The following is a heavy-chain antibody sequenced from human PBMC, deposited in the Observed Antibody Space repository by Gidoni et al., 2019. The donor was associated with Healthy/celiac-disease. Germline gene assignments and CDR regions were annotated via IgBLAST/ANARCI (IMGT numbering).Heavy chain of an antibody. V-gene: IGHV4-59*01. Sequence: QVQLQESGPGLVKPSETLSLTCTVSGGSISSYYWSWIRQPPGKGLEWIGYIYYSGSTNYNPSLKSRVTISVDTSKNQFSLKLSSVTAADTAVYYCARVRRSIAARRDTNWFDPWGQGTLVTVSS. J-gene: IGHJ5*02. CDR2: IYYSGST. CDR3: ARVRRSIAARRDTNWFDP. CDR1: GGSISSYY. D-gene: IGHD6-6*01.